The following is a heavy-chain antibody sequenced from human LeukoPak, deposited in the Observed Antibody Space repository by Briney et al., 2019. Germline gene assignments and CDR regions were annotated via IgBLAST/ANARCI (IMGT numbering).Heavy chain of an antibody. J-gene: IGHJ4*02. CDR3: AKDITDRIAAAGDY. V-gene: IGHV3-9*01. CDR2: TSWNSGSI. Sequence: GGSLRLSCAASGFTFDDYAMHWVRQAPGKGLEWVSGTSWNSGSIGYADSVKGRFTISRDNAKNSLYLQMNSLRAEDTALYYCAKDITDRIAAAGDYWGQGTLVTVSS. CDR1: GFTFDDYA. D-gene: IGHD6-13*01.